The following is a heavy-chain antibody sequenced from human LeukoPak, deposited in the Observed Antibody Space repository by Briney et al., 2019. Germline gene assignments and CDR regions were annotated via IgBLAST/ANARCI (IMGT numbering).Heavy chain of an antibody. V-gene: IGHV3-30*04. J-gene: IGHJ4*02. CDR1: GFIFSHYA. Sequence: QPGGSLRLSCAASGFIFSHYAMCWVRQAPGKGLEWVAVISYDGVTKYNADSVKGRFIISRDNSNNTLYLQMNSLRAEDTALYYCARTPQKSYNFLTGYPFDYWGQGTLVTVSS. D-gene: IGHD3/OR15-3a*01. CDR2: ISYDGVTK. CDR3: ARTPQKSYNFLTGYPFDY.